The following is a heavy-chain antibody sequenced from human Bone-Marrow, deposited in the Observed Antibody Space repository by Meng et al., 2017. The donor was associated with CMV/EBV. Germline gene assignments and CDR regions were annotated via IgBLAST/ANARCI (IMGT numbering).Heavy chain of an antibody. V-gene: IGHV3-48*03. CDR2: ISSSGSTI. CDR3: TSLSYDSSGYYQLYGMDV. J-gene: IGHJ6*02. CDR1: GFTFSSYE. D-gene: IGHD3-22*01. Sequence: GESLKISCAASGFTFSSYEMNWVRQAPGKGLEWVSYISSSGSTIYYADSVKGRFTISRDNAKNSLYLQMNSLKTEDTAVYYCTSLSYDSSGYYQLYGMDVWGQGTTVTVSS.